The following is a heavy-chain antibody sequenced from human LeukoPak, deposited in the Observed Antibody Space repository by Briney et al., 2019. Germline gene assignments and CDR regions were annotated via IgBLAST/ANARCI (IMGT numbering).Heavy chain of an antibody. J-gene: IGHJ4*02. CDR3: AREGNSGVRGVKVDY. V-gene: IGHV4-34*01. CDR1: GGSFSGYY. D-gene: IGHD3-10*01. CDR2: INHSGST. Sequence: SETLSLTCAVYGGSFSGYYWSWIRQPPGKGLEWIGEINHSGSTNYNLSLKSRVTISVDTSKNQFSLKLSSVTAADTAVYYCAREGNSGVRGVKVDYWGQGTLVTVSS.